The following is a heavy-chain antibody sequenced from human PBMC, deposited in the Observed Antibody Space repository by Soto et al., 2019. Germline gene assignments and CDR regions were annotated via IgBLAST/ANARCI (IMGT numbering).Heavy chain of an antibody. V-gene: IGHV1-18*01. D-gene: IGHD3-10*01. Sequence: VASVKVSCKTSGYTFTDHGIDWARQAPGQGLEWVGWVSSYNGNTNYAYNLKDRVIMTTDASTSTAYMELRGLRSDDTAVYYCAREVEGSYSPADFWGQGTPVTVSS. CDR1: GYTFTDHG. CDR2: VSSYNGNT. J-gene: IGHJ4*02. CDR3: AREVEGSYSPADF.